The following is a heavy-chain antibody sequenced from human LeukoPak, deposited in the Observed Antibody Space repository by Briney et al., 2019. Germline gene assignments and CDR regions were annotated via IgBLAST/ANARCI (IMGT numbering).Heavy chain of an antibody. Sequence: PGGSLRLSCAASGFTFSSYGMHWVRQAPGKGLEWVAVISYDGSNKYYADSVKGRFTISRDNSKNTLYLQMNSLRAEDTAVYYCARGSAAAVFGYFDYWGQGTLVTVSS. J-gene: IGHJ4*02. CDR1: GFTFSSYG. D-gene: IGHD6-13*01. CDR2: ISYDGSNK. V-gene: IGHV3-30*03. CDR3: ARGSAAAVFGYFDY.